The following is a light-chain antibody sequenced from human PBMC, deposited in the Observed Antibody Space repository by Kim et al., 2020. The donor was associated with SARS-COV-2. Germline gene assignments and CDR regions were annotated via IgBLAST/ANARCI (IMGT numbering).Light chain of an antibody. CDR1: SNDVGSHNY. V-gene: IGLV2-11*01. CDR3: CSYAGSYTPFV. CDR2: YVS. J-gene: IGLJ1*01. Sequence: VTNSCPDTSNDVGSHNYVSCYQQHPANAPTFMIFYVSKRPSGVPDRFSAFTSADTASCPISGRHAADDADYYCCSYAGSYTPFVFGTGTKVTVL.